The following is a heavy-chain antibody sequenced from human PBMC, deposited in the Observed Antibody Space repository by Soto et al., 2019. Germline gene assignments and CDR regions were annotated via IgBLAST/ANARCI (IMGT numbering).Heavy chain of an antibody. J-gene: IGHJ4*01. CDR3: ARGPLTTVTRHFDY. CDR2: IYHSGST. CDR1: GGSISSGGYS. V-gene: IGHV4-30-2*01. Sequence: PSETLSLTCAVSGGSISSGGYSWSWIRQPPGKGLEWIGYIYHSGSTYYNPSLKSRVTISVDRSKNQFSLKLSSVTAADTAVYYCARGPLTTVTRHFDYWGDGTLVTVSS. D-gene: IGHD4-4*01.